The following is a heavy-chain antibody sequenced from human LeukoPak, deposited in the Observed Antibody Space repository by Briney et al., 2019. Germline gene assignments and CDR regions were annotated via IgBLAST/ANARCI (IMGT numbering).Heavy chain of an antibody. V-gene: IGHV4-34*01. Sequence: PSETLSLTCAVYGGSFSGYYWSWIRQPPGKGLEWIGEINHSGSTNYNPSLKSRVTISVDTSKNQFSLKLSSATAADTAVYYCARARIAVAGTDYWGQGTLVTVSS. CDR2: INHSGST. J-gene: IGHJ4*02. CDR1: GGSFSGYY. D-gene: IGHD6-19*01. CDR3: ARARIAVAGTDY.